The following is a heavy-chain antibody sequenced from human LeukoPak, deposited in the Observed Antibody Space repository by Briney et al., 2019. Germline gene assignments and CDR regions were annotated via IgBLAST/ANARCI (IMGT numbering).Heavy chain of an antibody. D-gene: IGHD6-19*01. J-gene: IGHJ4*02. CDR1: GDXITSTNC. Sequence: SGTLSLTCAVSGDXITSTNCWTWVRQPPGKVLEWIGEIYHSGSTNYNPSLESRVTISLDRSRNQFSLRLNSVTAADTAVYYCARGGNSAWYFDYWGQGTLVTVSS. CDR3: ARGGNSAWYFDY. V-gene: IGHV4-4*02. CDR2: IYHSGST.